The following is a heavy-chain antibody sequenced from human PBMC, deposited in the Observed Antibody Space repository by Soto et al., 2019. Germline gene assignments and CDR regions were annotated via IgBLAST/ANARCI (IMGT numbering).Heavy chain of an antibody. CDR1: GGSFSGYY. J-gene: IGHJ5*02. CDR3: ARAKGYSSSRWFDP. V-gene: IGHV4-34*01. CDR2: INHSGST. D-gene: IGHD6-6*01. Sequence: TSETLSLTCAVYGGSFSGYYWSWIRQPPGKGLEWIGEINHSGSTNYNPSLKSRVTISVDTSKNQFSLKLSSVTAADTAVYYCARAKGYSSSRWFDPWGQGTLVTVSS.